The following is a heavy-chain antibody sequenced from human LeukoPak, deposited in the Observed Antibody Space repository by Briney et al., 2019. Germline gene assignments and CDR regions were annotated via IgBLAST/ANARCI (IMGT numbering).Heavy chain of an antibody. V-gene: IGHV4-34*01. J-gene: IGHJ4*02. Sequence: SETLSLTCAVYGGSFSGYYWSWIRQPPGKGLEWIGEINHSGSTNYNPSLKSRVTISVDTSKNQFPLKLSSVTAADTAVYYCARGPRIAVAGTFGYWGQGTLVTVSS. D-gene: IGHD6-19*01. CDR3: ARGPRIAVAGTFGY. CDR1: GGSFSGYY. CDR2: INHSGST.